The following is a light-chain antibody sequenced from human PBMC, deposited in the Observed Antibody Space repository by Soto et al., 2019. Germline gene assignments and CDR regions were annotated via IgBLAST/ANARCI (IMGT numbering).Light chain of an antibody. CDR1: SSDVGGYNS. Sequence: QSVLTQPASVSGSPGQSITISCTGTSSDVGGYNSVSWYQQHPGIAPKLMIYDVSNRPSGVSSRFSGSKSGNTASLTISGLQAEDEADYYCSSYTSSSTVVFGGGTKVTVL. CDR3: SSYTSSSTVV. V-gene: IGLV2-14*01. CDR2: DVS. J-gene: IGLJ2*01.